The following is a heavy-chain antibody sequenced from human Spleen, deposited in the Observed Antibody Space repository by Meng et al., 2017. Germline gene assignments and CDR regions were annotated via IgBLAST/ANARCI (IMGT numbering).Heavy chain of an antibody. Sequence: QVQLQQWGGGLLKPSETLSLTCVVSGGSFSDYCWSWIRQPPGKGLEWIGEINHSGSTNYNPSLESRATISVDTSQNNLSLKLSSVTAADSAVYYCARGPTTMAHDFDYWGQGTLVTVSS. V-gene: IGHV4-34*01. D-gene: IGHD4-11*01. CDR2: INHSGST. J-gene: IGHJ4*02. CDR3: ARGPTTMAHDFDY. CDR1: GGSFSDYC.